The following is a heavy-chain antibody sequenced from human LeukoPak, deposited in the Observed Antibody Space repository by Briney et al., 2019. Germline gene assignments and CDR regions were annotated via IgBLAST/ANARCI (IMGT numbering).Heavy chain of an antibody. CDR3: AKDWRVTYYGSGSYLDY. V-gene: IGHV3-30*18. Sequence: GGSLRLSCAASGFTFSSYGMHWVRQAPGKGLEWVAVISYDGSNKYYVDSVKGRFTISRDNSKNTLYLQMNSLRAEDTAVYYCAKDWRVTYYGSGSYLDYWGQGTLVTVSS. CDR2: ISYDGSNK. CDR1: GFTFSSYG. D-gene: IGHD3-10*01. J-gene: IGHJ4*02.